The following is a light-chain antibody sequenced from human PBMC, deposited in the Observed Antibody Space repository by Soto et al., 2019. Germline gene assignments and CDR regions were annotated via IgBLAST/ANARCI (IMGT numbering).Light chain of an antibody. V-gene: IGKV1-5*01. CDR2: DAS. Sequence: DIQMTQSPSTLSASVGDRVTITCRASQTISSWLAWYQQKPGKAPKFLIYDASSLESGVPSRFSGSGSGTELTLTTSSLQPDDFATYFCQQYDSYPLTFGVGTKVEIK. J-gene: IGKJ4*01. CDR1: QTISSW. CDR3: QQYDSYPLT.